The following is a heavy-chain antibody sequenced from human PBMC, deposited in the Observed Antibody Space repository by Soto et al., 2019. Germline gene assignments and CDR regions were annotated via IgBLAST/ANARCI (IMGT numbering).Heavy chain of an antibody. CDR1: GFSLTSPGMC. Sequence: SGPTLVNPTETLTLTCTFSGFSLTSPGMCVSWIRQPPGKALEWLALIERDDDDKYYSTSLKTRLTISKDTRKNQVVLTMANMDPADTGTYYCARSIRGPRRFNGMDVWGQGTTVTVSS. V-gene: IGHV2-70*13. J-gene: IGHJ6*02. CDR2: IERDDDDK. CDR3: ARSIRGPRRFNGMDV. D-gene: IGHD1-20*01.